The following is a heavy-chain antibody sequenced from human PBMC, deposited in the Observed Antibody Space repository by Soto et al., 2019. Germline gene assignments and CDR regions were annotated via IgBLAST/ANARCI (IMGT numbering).Heavy chain of an antibody. CDR2: MNPNSGNT. J-gene: IGHJ3*02. V-gene: IGHV1-8*01. CDR1: GYTFTSYD. CDR3: ARTGAVWFGELLLDAFDI. Sequence: ASVKVSCKASGYTFTSYDINWVRQATGQGLEWMGWMNPNSGNTGYAQKFQGRVTMTRNTSISTAYMGLSSLRSEDTAVYYCARTGAVWFGELLLDAFDIWGQGTMVTVSS. D-gene: IGHD3-10*01.